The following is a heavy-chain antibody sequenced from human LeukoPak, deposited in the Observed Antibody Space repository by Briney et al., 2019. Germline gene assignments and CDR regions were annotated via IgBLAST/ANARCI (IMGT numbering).Heavy chain of an antibody. CDR2: ISSSGSTI. J-gene: IGHJ4*02. CDR1: GFTFSDYY. V-gene: IGHV3-11*04. CDR3: ARGAARMVEMATIISFEY. Sequence: PGGSLRLSCAASGFTFSDYYMSWIRQAPGKGLEWVSYISSSGSTIYYADSVKGRFTISRDNSKNTLYLQMNSLRAEDTAVYYCARGAARMVEMATIISFEYWGQGTLVTVSS. D-gene: IGHD5-24*01.